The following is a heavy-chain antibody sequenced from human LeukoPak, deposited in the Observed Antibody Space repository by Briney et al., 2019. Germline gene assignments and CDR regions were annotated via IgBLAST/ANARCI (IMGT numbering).Heavy chain of an antibody. Sequence: GGSLRLSCAASGFTFDDYGMSWVRQAPGKGLEWVSGINWNGGSTGYADSVKGRFTISRDNAKNSLYLQMNSLRAEDTAVYYCARTLRGTATFDYWGQGTLVTVPS. V-gene: IGHV3-20*04. CDR1: GFTFDDYG. CDR2: INWNGGST. D-gene: IGHD5-18*01. J-gene: IGHJ4*02. CDR3: ARTLRGTATFDY.